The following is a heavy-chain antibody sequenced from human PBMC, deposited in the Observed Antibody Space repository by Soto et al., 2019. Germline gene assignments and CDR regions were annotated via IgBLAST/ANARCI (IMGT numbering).Heavy chain of an antibody. Sequence: EVQLVESGGGLVQPGGSLRLSCAASGFTFSDYYMDWVRQAPGKGLEWVGRSRNKANSYTTEYAASVKGRFSISRDDSENSLYLHMNSLKIEDTAVYDWAGAQGGQYAFDIWAQGTMVTVSS. CDR1: GFTFSDYY. J-gene: IGHJ3*02. CDR3: AGAQGGQYAFDI. CDR2: SRNKANSYTT. V-gene: IGHV3-72*01. D-gene: IGHD3-16*01.